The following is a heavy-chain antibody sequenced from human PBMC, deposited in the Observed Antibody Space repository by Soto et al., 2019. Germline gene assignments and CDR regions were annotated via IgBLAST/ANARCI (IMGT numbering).Heavy chain of an antibody. CDR3: ARKSYDRSGYYGVGFDY. V-gene: IGHV1-69*13. CDR1: GGTFSSYA. J-gene: IGHJ4*02. Sequence: SVKVSCKASGGTFSSYAISWVRQAPGQGLEWMGGIIPIFGTANYAQKFQGRVTITADESTSTAYMELSSLRSEDTAVYYCARKSYDRSGYYGVGFDYLGQGTLVTVSS. D-gene: IGHD3-22*01. CDR2: IIPIFGTA.